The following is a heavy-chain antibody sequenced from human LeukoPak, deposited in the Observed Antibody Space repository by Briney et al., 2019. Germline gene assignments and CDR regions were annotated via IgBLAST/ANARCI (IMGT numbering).Heavy chain of an antibody. D-gene: IGHD6-6*01. CDR3: AVDIAGRLDY. J-gene: IGHJ4*02. Sequence: PGGSLRLSCAASGFTFSTYSMNWVRQASGKGLEWVSYISSSSSTIYYADSVKGRFTISRDNAKNSLYLQMNTLRAEDTAVYYCAVDIAGRLDYWGQGTLVTVSS. CDR2: ISSSSSTI. V-gene: IGHV3-48*01. CDR1: GFTFSTYS.